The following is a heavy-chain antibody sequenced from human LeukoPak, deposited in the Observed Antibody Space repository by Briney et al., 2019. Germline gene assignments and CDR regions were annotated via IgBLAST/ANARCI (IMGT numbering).Heavy chain of an antibody. CDR1: GFTVRSNY. CDR3: ARERYYYDNTGALDY. J-gene: IGHJ4*02. D-gene: IGHD3-22*01. V-gene: IGHV3-66*02. CDR2: IYSGETT. Sequence: GGSLRLSCAASGFTVRSNYMSWVRQAPGKGREGVSVIYSGETTYYAESMRGRFTIFRDNSKNTLYLQMNSLGAEDTAVYYCARERYYYDNTGALDYWGQGTLVTVSS.